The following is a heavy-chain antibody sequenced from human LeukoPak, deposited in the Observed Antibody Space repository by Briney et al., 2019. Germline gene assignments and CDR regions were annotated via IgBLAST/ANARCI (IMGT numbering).Heavy chain of an antibody. CDR1: GFTFSDYY. Sequence: GGSLRLSCAAPGFTFSDYYMSWIRQAPGKGLEWVSYISSSGSTIYYADSVKGRFTISRDNAKNSLYLQMNSLRAEDTALYYCARATHYYESSGYDYWGQGTLVTVSS. D-gene: IGHD3-22*01. J-gene: IGHJ4*02. V-gene: IGHV3-11*01. CDR3: ARATHYYESSGYDY. CDR2: ISSSGSTI.